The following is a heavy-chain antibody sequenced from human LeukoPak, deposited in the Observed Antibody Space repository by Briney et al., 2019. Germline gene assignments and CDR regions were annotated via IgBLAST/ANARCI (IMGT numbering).Heavy chain of an antibody. Sequence: PSETLSLTCAVYGGSFSDYYSTWIRQSPGKGLEWIGETKHSGSNDYIPSLKSRVTISLDTSKNQFSLKLTSVIAADTAVYYCARGLGRAGTEGLIYLWGQGTLVTASS. CDR2: TKHSGSN. J-gene: IGHJ5*02. CDR3: ARGLGRAGTEGLIYL. D-gene: IGHD1-7*01. CDR1: GGSFSDYY. V-gene: IGHV4-34*01.